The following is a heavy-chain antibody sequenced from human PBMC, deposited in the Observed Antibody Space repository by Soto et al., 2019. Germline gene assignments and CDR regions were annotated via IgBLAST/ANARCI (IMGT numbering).Heavy chain of an antibody. CDR2: IWYDGSNK. CDR3: ARLLGHMYGRLDY. D-gene: IGHD5-18*01. Sequence: QVQLVESGGGVVQPGRSLRLSCAASGLTFSSHGMHWVRQAPGQGLEWVAGIWYDGSNKNYGDSVKGRFTISRDTSKNTLYLQMNSLRAEETAVYYCARLLGHMYGRLDYWGQGTLVTVSS. CDR1: GLTFSSHG. J-gene: IGHJ4*02. V-gene: IGHV3-33*01.